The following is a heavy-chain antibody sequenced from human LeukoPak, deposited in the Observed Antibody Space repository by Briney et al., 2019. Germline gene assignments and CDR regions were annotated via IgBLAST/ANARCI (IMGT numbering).Heavy chain of an antibody. D-gene: IGHD3-10*01. V-gene: IGHV3-33*01. CDR1: GFTFSRYG. Sequence: PGGPLRLSCAASGFTFSRYGMHWVRQAPGKGLEWVAVIWYDGSNKYYVDSVKGRFTISRDNSKHTLYLQMNSLRAEDTAVYYCARDDTLVRGVIYDYNGMDVWGQGTTVTVSS. CDR3: ARDDTLVRGVIYDYNGMDV. J-gene: IGHJ6*02. CDR2: IWYDGSNK.